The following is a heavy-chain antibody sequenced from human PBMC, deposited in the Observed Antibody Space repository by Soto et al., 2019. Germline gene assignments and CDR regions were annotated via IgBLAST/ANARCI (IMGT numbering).Heavy chain of an antibody. V-gene: IGHV5-51*01. CDR2: IYPHDSDT. CDR3: TRPPHGSDGAF. CDR1: GYSFPNYW. Sequence: PGESLKISCKGSGYSFPNYWIGWVRQMPGKGLEWMGMIYPHDSDTRYSPSFQGRVTISADKSGSTVFLQWSSLKASDTAMYYRTRPPHGSDGAFWGQGTQVTVYS. J-gene: IGHJ4*02. D-gene: IGHD3-10*01.